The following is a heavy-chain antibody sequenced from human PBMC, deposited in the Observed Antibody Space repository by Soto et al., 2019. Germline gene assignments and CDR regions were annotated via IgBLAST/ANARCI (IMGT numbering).Heavy chain of an antibody. D-gene: IGHD2-15*01. Sequence: KSLDWVSAIGTAGDTYYPGSLKGRFTISRENAKNSLYLQMNSLRAEDTAVYYCARGFFFQAEDGIRDTVPVSAFLLNRSSDL. V-gene: IGHV3-13*01. CDR3: ARGFFFQAEDGIRDTVPVSAFLLNRSSDL. J-gene: IGHJ2*01. CDR2: IGTAGDT.